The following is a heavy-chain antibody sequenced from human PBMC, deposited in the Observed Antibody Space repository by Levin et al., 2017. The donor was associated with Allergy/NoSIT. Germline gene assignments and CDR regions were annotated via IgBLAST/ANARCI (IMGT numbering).Heavy chain of an antibody. D-gene: IGHD3-22*01. V-gene: IGHV3-23*01. Sequence: LSLTCAASGFTFSSSVMTWVRQGPGKGLEWVSTISGSGGSTYYADSVKGRFTISRDNSKATLYLQMNSLRAEDTAVYYCAKDRITMSDYWGQGTLVTVSS. J-gene: IGHJ4*02. CDR2: ISGSGGST. CDR3: AKDRITMSDY. CDR1: GFTFSSSV.